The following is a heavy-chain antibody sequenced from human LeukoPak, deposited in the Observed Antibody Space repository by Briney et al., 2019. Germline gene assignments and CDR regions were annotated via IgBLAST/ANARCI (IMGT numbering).Heavy chain of an antibody. D-gene: IGHD4-17*01. Sequence: GGSLRLSCAASGFTFDDYAMSWVRQAPGKGLEWVSAISGSGGSTYYADSVKGRFTISRDNAKNSLYLQMNSLRAEDTAVYYCARDTTVTTVEFDYWGQGTLVTVSS. CDR2: ISGSGGST. V-gene: IGHV3-23*01. CDR1: GFTFDDYA. CDR3: ARDTTVTTVEFDY. J-gene: IGHJ4*02.